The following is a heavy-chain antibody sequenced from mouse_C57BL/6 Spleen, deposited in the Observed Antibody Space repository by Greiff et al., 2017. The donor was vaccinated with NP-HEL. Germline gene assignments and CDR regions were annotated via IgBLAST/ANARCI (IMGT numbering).Heavy chain of an antibody. V-gene: IGHV1-9*01. CDR3: ARWDYGSSYAYYAMDY. J-gene: IGHJ4*01. CDR1: GSTFTGYW. CDR2: ILPGSGST. D-gene: IGHD1-1*01. Sequence: QVQLKESGAELMKPGASVKLSCKATGSTFTGYWIEWVKQRPGHGLEWIGEILPGSGSTNYNEKFTGKATFTADTSSNTAYMQLSSLTTEDSAIDYCARWDYGSSYAYYAMDYWGQGTSVTVSA.